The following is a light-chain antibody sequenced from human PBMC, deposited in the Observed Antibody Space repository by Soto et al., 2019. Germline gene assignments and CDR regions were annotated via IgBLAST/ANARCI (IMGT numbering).Light chain of an antibody. Sequence: EIVLTQSPGTLSLSPGERATLSCRASQSVSSTYLTWYQQKPGQAPRLLVYGASSRATGIPDRFSGSGSGTDFTLTISRLEPEDFAVYYCQQYGTSSLTLGPGTKVDLK. CDR1: QSVSSTY. CDR3: QQYGTSSLT. V-gene: IGKV3-20*01. J-gene: IGKJ3*01. CDR2: GAS.